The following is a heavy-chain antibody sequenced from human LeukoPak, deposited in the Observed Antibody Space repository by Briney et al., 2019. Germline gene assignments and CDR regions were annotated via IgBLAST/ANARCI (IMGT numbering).Heavy chain of an antibody. CDR2: MNPNSGNT. CDR3: ARGYSYGYVHY. V-gene: IGHV1-8*02. J-gene: IGHJ4*02. D-gene: IGHD5-18*01. CDR1: GYTFTDYF. Sequence: PRASVKVSCKASGYTFTDYFIHWVRQAPGQGLEWMGWMNPNSGNTGYAQKFQGRVTMTRNTSISTAYMELSSLRSEDTAVYYCARGYSYGYVHYWGQGTLVTVSS.